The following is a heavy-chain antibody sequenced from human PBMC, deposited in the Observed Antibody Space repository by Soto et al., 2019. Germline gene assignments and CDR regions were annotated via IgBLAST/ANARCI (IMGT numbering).Heavy chain of an antibody. CDR3: AREPRFWTGTTDAFDI. Sequence: GGSLRLSCAASGFSFDRYWMNWVRQAPGKGLEWVANIKQDGSEKNYVDSVESRFTISRDNAKSSLYLQMNSLRDEDTAVYYCAREPRFWTGTTDAFDIWGQGTMVTVSS. CDR1: GFSFDRYW. V-gene: IGHV3-7*05. J-gene: IGHJ3*02. CDR2: IKQDGSEK. D-gene: IGHD3-9*01.